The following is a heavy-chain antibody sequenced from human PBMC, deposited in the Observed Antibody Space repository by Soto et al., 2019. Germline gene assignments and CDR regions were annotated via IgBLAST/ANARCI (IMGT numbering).Heavy chain of an antibody. CDR2: IYPGDSDT. V-gene: IGHV5-51*01. Sequence: PGLSLKISWKGSGYSFTSYWIVLVRQMPGKGLEWMGIIYPGDSDTRYSPSFQGQVTISADKSISTAYLQWSSLKASDTAMYYCARGGSGSYQSYYGMDVWGQGTTVTVSS. J-gene: IGHJ6*02. CDR3: ARGGSGSYQSYYGMDV. D-gene: IGHD3-10*01. CDR1: GYSFTSYW.